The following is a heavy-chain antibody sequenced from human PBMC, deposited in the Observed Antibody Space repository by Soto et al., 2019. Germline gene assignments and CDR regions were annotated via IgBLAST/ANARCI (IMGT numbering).Heavy chain of an antibody. Sequence: SEPLSPTSTLSGGSIGTSSYIRGAIRQPPGKGLEWIGSIYYSGSTYYNPSLKSRVTVSADTSKNQFSLKLSSVTAADTAVYYCARQGFGPLHCLVDVWGQGTTVT. CDR2: IYYSGST. CDR3: ARQGFGPLHCLVDV. J-gene: IGHJ6*02. D-gene: IGHD3-10*01. V-gene: IGHV4-39*01. CDR1: GGSIGTSSYI.